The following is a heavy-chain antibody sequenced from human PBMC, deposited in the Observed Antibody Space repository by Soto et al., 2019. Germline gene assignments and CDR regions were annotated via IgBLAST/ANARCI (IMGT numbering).Heavy chain of an antibody. V-gene: IGHV4-59*08. Sequence: SETLSLTCTVSGGSISSYYWSWIRQPPGKGLEWIGYIYYSGSTNYNPSLKSRVTISVDTSKNQFSLKLSSVTAADTAVYYCARRNYYYYMDVWGKGTTVTVSS. CDR2: IYYSGST. CDR3: ARRNYYYYMDV. J-gene: IGHJ6*03. CDR1: GGSISSYY.